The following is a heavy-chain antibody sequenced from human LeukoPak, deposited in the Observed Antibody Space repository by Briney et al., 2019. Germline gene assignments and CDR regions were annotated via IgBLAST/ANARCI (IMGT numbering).Heavy chain of an antibody. CDR3: ARLDWNLAFDY. Sequence: GESLKISCKGSGYSFNNYWLGWVRQTPGKGLGWMGIIYPDDSDTRYSPSFQGQVTISADKSISTAYLQWSSLKASDTAMYYCARLDWNLAFDYWGQGTLVTVSS. CDR1: GYSFNNYW. V-gene: IGHV5-51*01. J-gene: IGHJ4*02. D-gene: IGHD1-1*01. CDR2: IYPDDSDT.